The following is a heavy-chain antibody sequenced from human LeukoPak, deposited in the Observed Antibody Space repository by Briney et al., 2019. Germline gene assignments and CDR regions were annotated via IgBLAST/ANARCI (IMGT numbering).Heavy chain of an antibody. J-gene: IGHJ4*02. D-gene: IGHD4-23*01. CDR1: GFTFSSYA. CDR2: ISGSGGST. Sequence: PSGGSLRLSCAASGFTFSSYAMSWVRQAPGKGLEWVSAISGSGGSTYYADSVKGRFTSSRDNSKNTLYLQMNSLRAEDTAVYYCAKDYYGGNSFGDYWGQGTLVTVSS. V-gene: IGHV3-23*01. CDR3: AKDYYGGNSFGDY.